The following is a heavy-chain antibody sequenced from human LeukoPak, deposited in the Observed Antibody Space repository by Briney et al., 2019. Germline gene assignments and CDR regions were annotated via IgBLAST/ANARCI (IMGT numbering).Heavy chain of an antibody. CDR1: GGSISSSSYY. CDR3: ARAVGGYWYFDL. J-gene: IGHJ2*01. Sequence: SETLSLTCTVSGGSISSSSYYWGWLRQPPGKGLEGVGSIYYSGSTYYTPSLKSRVTISVDTSKNQFSLKLSSVTAADTAVYYCARAVGGYWYFDLWGRGTLVTVSS. CDR2: IYYSGST. V-gene: IGHV4-39*07. D-gene: IGHD3-16*01.